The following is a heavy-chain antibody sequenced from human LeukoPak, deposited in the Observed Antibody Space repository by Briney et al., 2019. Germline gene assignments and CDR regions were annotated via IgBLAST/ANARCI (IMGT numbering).Heavy chain of an antibody. CDR2: TYYRSKWYN. CDR1: GDSVSSNSAA. CDR3: ASADRDYNWFDT. V-gene: IGHV6-1*01. J-gene: IGHJ5*02. Sequence: SQTLSLTFAISGDSVSSNSAAWNWIRQSPSRGLEWLGRTYYRSKWYNDYAVSVKSRITINPDTSKHQFSLHLNSVTPEDTAVYYCASADRDYNWFDTWGQGTLVTVSS. D-gene: IGHD2-21*02.